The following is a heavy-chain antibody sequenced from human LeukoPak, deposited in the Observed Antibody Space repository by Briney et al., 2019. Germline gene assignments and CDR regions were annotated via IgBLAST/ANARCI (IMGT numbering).Heavy chain of an antibody. CDR3: ASSEATTTPPPYGMGV. CDR1: GGSISGGGYY. J-gene: IGHJ6*02. CDR2: IYHTGGT. D-gene: IGHD5-12*01. V-gene: IGHV4-31*03. Sequence: SQTLSLTCTVSGGSISGGGYYWSWIRQHPGKGLEWIGYIYHTGGTFYNPSLKSRVTISLDTSENQFSLKLCSVTAADTAVYYCASSEATTTPPPYGMGVWGQGTTVTVSS.